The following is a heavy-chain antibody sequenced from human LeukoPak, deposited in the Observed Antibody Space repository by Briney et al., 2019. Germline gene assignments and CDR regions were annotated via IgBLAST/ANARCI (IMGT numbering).Heavy chain of an antibody. CDR2: IFQSGST. Sequence: PSETLSLTCTVSGGSIRSYYWSWIRQSPGKGLEWIGEIFQSGSTSYNPSLKSRVTISLDKSKNQFSLKLNSVTAADTAIYYCGRRGSYSSSSRYWFDPWSQGTLVTVSS. CDR1: GGSIRSYY. D-gene: IGHD6-6*01. V-gene: IGHV4-59*12. J-gene: IGHJ5*02. CDR3: GRRGSYSSSSRYWFDP.